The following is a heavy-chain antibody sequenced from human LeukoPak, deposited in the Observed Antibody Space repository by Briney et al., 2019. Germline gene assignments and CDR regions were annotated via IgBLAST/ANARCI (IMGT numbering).Heavy chain of an antibody. CDR1: GFTVRNNY. CDR2: TYSDSST. J-gene: IGHJ3*02. D-gene: IGHD2-21*02. CDR3: VRKNRDFNAAFDI. Sequence: GGSLTLSCAASGFTVRNNYMRWLRQAPRKGREWVSITYSDSSTNYADAVKGRFTISRDTSQNTLSLQMNSLRAEDTAVYYCVRKNRDFNAAFDIWGQGTVVTVS. V-gene: IGHV3-53*01.